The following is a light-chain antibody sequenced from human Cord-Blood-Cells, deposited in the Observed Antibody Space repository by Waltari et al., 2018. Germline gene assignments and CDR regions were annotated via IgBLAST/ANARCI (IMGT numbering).Light chain of an antibody. CDR2: KAS. V-gene: IGKV1-5*03. CDR1: QSISSW. CDR3: QQYGSSSWT. Sequence: DIQMTQSPSTLSASVGDRVTITCRASQSISSWLAWYQQKPGKAPKLLIYKASSLESGVPSRFSGSGSGTEFTLTISSLQPDDFATYYCQQYGSSSWTFGQGTKVEIK. J-gene: IGKJ1*01.